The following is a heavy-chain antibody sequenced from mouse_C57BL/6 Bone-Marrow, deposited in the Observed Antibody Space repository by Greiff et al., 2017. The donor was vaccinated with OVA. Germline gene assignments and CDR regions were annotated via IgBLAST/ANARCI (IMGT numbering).Heavy chain of an antibody. CDR2: IDPSDSYT. CDR1: GYTFTSYW. Sequence: LQQPGAELVMPGASVKLSCKASGYTFTSYWMHWVKQRPGQGLEWIGEIDPSDSYTNYNQKFKGKSTLTVDKSSSTAYMQLSSLTSEDSAVYYCARRGGTTVGFDYWGQGTTLTVSS. V-gene: IGHV1-69*01. D-gene: IGHD1-1*01. J-gene: IGHJ2*01. CDR3: ARRGGTTVGFDY.